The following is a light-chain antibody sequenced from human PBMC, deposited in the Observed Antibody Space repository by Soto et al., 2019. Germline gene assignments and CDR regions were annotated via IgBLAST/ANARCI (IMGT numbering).Light chain of an antibody. CDR3: QSYDRSLSGSV. J-gene: IGLJ3*02. V-gene: IGLV1-44*01. Sequence: QSVLTQPPSASGTPGQRVTISCSGSSFNIGSHTVNWYQQLPGTAPKLLIFGNSHRPSGVPDRFFGSKSGTSASLAITGLQAEDEADYYCQSYDRSLSGSVFGGGTKLTVL. CDR2: GNS. CDR1: SFNIGSHT.